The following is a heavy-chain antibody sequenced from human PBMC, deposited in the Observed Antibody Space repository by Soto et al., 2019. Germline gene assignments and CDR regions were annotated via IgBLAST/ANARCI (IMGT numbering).Heavy chain of an antibody. J-gene: IGHJ6*02. Sequence: QVQLVESGGGVVQPGRSLRLSCAASGFTFSSYGMHWVRQAPGKGLEWVAVIWYDGSNKYYADSVKGRFTISRDNSKNTLNLQMNSLRAEDTAVYYCARDRSSSWSIAAGGMDVWGQGTTVTVSS. CDR3: ARDRSSSWSIAAGGMDV. CDR1: GFTFSSYG. CDR2: IWYDGSNK. V-gene: IGHV3-33*01. D-gene: IGHD6-13*01.